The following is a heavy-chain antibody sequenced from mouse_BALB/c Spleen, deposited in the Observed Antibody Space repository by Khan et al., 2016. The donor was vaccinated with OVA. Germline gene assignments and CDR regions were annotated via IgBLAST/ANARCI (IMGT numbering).Heavy chain of an antibody. V-gene: IGHV3-2*02. CDR3: ARRYYYGHWYFDV. CDR1: DYSITSDYA. CDR2: ISYSGST. J-gene: IGHJ1*01. Sequence: EVQLQESGPGLVKPSQSLSLTCTVTDYSITSDYAWNWIRQFPGNKLEWMGYISYSGSTNYNPSLKSRIPITRDTSRNQFFLQLNSVTTEDTATYYCARRYYYGHWYFDVWGAGTTVTVSS. D-gene: IGHD1-1*01.